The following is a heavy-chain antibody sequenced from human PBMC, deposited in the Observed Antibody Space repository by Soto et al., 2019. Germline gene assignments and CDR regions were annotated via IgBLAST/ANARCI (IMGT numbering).Heavy chain of an antibody. Sequence: GGSLRLSCAASGFTFSSYWMSWVRQAPGRGLEWVANIKQDGSEKYYVDSVKGRFTISRDNAKNSLYLQMNSLRAEDTAVYYCARDGQLVINYFDYWGQGTLVTVSS. D-gene: IGHD6-13*01. V-gene: IGHV3-7*01. CDR2: IKQDGSEK. J-gene: IGHJ4*02. CDR1: GFTFSSYW. CDR3: ARDGQLVINYFDY.